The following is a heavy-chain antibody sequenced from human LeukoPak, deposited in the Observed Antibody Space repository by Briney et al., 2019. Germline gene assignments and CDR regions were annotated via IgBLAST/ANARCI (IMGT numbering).Heavy chain of an antibody. Sequence: GESLKISCKGSGYSFTSYWIGWVRQMPGKGLECMGIIYPGDSDTRYSPSFQGQVTISADKSISTAYLQWSSLKASDTAMYYRARRGPCTSCPNNFDYWGQGTLVTVSS. V-gene: IGHV5-51*01. D-gene: IGHD2-2*01. J-gene: IGHJ4*02. CDR1: GYSFTSYW. CDR3: ARRGPCTSCPNNFDY. CDR2: IYPGDSDT.